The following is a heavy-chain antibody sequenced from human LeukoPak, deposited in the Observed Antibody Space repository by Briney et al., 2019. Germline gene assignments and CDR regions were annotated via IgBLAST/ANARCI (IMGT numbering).Heavy chain of an antibody. CDR2: IYTSGST. Sequence: PSETLSLTCTVSGGSISTYYWSWIRQPAGKGLEWIGRIYTSGSTNYNPSLQSRVTMSIDTSKNQFSLKLTSVTAADTAVYYCARGQPVWSSSSGFDPWGQGTLVTVSS. CDR1: GGSISTYY. D-gene: IGHD6-6*01. V-gene: IGHV4-4*07. CDR3: ARGQPVWSSSSGFDP. J-gene: IGHJ5*02.